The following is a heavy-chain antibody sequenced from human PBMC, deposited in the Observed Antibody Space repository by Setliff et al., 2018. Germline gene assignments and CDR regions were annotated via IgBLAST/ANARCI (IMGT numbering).Heavy chain of an antibody. V-gene: IGHV4-39*01. CDR1: GGSISSSSYY. CDR2: IYYSGST. J-gene: IGHJ3*02. D-gene: IGHD3-9*01. CDR3: ARHFPWGYFDWLSYHDAFDI. Sequence: PSETLSLTCTVSGGSISSSSYYWGWIRQPPGKGLEWIGSIYYSGSTYYNPSLKSRVTISVDTSKNQFSLKLSSVTAADTAVYYCARHFPWGYFDWLSYHDAFDIWGQGTMVTVSS.